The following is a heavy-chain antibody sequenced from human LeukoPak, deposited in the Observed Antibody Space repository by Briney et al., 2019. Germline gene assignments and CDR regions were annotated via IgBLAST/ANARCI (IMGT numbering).Heavy chain of an antibody. V-gene: IGHV1-2*02. CDR1: GYTFTGYY. J-gene: IGHJ3*02. CDR2: INPNSGGT. Sequence: ASVKLSCKASGYTFTGYYMHWVRQAPGQGLEWMGWINPNSGGTNYAQKFQGRVTMTRDTSISTAYMELSRLRSDDTAVYYCATYSGYAGAFDIWGQGTMFTVSS. CDR3: ATYSGYAGAFDI. D-gene: IGHD5-12*01.